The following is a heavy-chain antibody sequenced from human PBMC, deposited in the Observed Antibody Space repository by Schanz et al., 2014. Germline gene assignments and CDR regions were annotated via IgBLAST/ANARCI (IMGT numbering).Heavy chain of an antibody. V-gene: IGHV1-2*02. Sequence: QVQLVQSGAEVKKPGASMKVSCKASGRTFTGYYIHWVRQAPGQGFEWMGWINPLSGATDYAPTFQGRVTMTRDTSISTAYMEVTRLVSSDTAVYYCARRGPNCSNNACYHGWFDPWGQGTLVTVSS. CDR1: GRTFTGYY. D-gene: IGHD4-4*01. CDR3: ARRGPNCSNNACYHGWFDP. CDR2: INPLSGAT. J-gene: IGHJ5*02.